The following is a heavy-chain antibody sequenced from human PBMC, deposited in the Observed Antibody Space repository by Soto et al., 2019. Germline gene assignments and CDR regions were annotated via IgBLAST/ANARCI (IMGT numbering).Heavy chain of an antibody. CDR1: GGSISSYY. V-gene: IGHV4-59*01. Sequence: QVQLQESGPGLVKPSETLSLACTVSGGSISSYYWSWIRQPPGKGLEWIGYIYYSGSTNYNPSLKSRVTISVDTSKNQFSLKLSSVTAADTAVYYCPRDGAIYDFWSGYYPTGGAFDIWGQGTMVTVSS. CDR3: PRDGAIYDFWSGYYPTGGAFDI. J-gene: IGHJ3*02. D-gene: IGHD3-3*01. CDR2: IYYSGST.